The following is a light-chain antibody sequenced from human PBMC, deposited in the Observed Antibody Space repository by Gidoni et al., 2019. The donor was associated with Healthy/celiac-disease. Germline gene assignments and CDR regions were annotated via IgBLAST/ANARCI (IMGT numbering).Light chain of an antibody. CDR1: SSDDGGYNY. V-gene: IGLV2-14*01. Sequence: VSGSPGQSLTISCTGTSSDDGGYNYVPLYQQHPGKAPKVMSYEVSKRPSGVAIRFSGSKSGNTASLTISGLQAEDEADYYCSSYTSISTWVFGGGTKLTGL. CDR2: EVS. J-gene: IGLJ3*02. CDR3: SSYTSISTWV.